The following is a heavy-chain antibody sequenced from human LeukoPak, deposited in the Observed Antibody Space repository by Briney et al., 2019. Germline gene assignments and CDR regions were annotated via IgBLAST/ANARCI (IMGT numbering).Heavy chain of an antibody. D-gene: IGHD3-10*01. CDR1: GFTFSSYA. CDR2: ISYDGSNK. Sequence: PGGSLRLSCAASGFTFSSYAMHWVRQAPGKGLEWVAVISYDGSNKYYADSVKGRFTISRDNSKNTLYLQMNSLRAEDTAVYYCARMEGTSSSEPRVPADYWGQGTLVTVSS. V-gene: IGHV3-30-3*01. J-gene: IGHJ4*02. CDR3: ARMEGTSSSEPRVPADY.